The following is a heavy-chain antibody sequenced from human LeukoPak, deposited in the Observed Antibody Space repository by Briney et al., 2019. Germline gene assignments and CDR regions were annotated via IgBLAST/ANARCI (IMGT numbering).Heavy chain of an antibody. J-gene: IGHJ4*02. CDR2: ISYDGSNK. V-gene: IGHV3-30*18. CDR1: GFALSSHW. CDR3: AKDRGSGWTDY. D-gene: IGHD6-19*01. Sequence: GGSLRLSCAASGFALSSHWMTWVRQVPGRGPEWVAVISYDGSNKYYADSVKGRFTISRDNSKNTLYLQMNSLRAEDTAVYYCAKDRGSGWTDYWGQGTLVTVSS.